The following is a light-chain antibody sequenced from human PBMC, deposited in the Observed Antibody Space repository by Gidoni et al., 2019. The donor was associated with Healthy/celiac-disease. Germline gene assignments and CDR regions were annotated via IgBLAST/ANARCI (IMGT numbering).Light chain of an antibody. J-gene: IGKJ1*01. CDR3: QQYYSYPQT. Sequence: AIRITQSPSSLSASTGDRVTITCRASKGISSYLAWYQQKPGKAPKLLIYAASTLQSGVPSRFSGSGSGTDFTLTISCLQSEDFATYYCQQYYSYPQTFGQXTKVEIK. V-gene: IGKV1-8*01. CDR1: KGISSY. CDR2: AAS.